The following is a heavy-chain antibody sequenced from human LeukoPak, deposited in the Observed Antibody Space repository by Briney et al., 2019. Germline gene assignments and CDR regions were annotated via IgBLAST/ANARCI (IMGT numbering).Heavy chain of an antibody. Sequence: GGSLRLSCVASGFSFISYEMHWVRQAPGKGLEWLSYIGSSGSTKYYADSVKGRFTFSRDNAKDSLYLQMNSLRVEDTAVYYCARAPAGGGNYYGMDVWGKGTTVTVSS. CDR2: IGSSGSTK. D-gene: IGHD3-16*01. CDR1: GFSFISYE. V-gene: IGHV3-48*03. CDR3: ARAPAGGGNYYGMDV. J-gene: IGHJ6*04.